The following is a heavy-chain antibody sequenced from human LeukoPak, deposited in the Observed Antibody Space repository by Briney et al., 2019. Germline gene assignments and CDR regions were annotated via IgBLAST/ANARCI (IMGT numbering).Heavy chain of an antibody. CDR2: ISSSSSYI. V-gene: IGHV3-21*01. D-gene: IGHD3-22*01. CDR3: ARAAPTRTLIGSGADY. CDR1: GFTLSSYS. Sequence: GGSLRLSCAASGFTLSSYSMSWVRQAPGKGLEWVSPISSSSSYIYYADSVKGRFTISRDNAKRSLYLQMNSLRAEDTAVYYCARAAPTRTLIGSGADYWGQGTLVTVSS. J-gene: IGHJ4*02.